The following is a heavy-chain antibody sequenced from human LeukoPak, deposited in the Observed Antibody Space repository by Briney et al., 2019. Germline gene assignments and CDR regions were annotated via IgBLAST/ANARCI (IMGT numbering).Heavy chain of an antibody. CDR3: ARDSPPPYDSSGYRDY. J-gene: IGHJ4*02. Sequence: GGSLRLSCAASGFTFSSYSMNWVRQAPGKGLEWVSSISSSSSYIYYADSVKGRFTISRDNAKNSLYLQMNSLRAEDTAVYYCARDSPPPYDSSGYRDYWGQGTLVTVSS. CDR1: GFTFSSYS. V-gene: IGHV3-21*01. CDR2: ISSSSSYI. D-gene: IGHD3-22*01.